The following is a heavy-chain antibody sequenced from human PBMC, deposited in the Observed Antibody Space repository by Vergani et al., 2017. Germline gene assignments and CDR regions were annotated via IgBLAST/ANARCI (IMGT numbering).Heavy chain of an antibody. CDR3: AREYGRSVGFLAY. CDR1: GGSISPYY. J-gene: IGHJ4*02. D-gene: IGHD1-26*01. V-gene: IGHV4-4*07. Sequence: QVQLQESGPGLVKPSETLSFTCIVSGGSISPYYWSWIRQPAGKGLEWVGRIYTSESTNYNPSLKSRVTMSVDTSKNQFSLKLSAVTAADTAVYYCAREYGRSVGFLAYWGQGTLVTVSS. CDR2: IYTSEST.